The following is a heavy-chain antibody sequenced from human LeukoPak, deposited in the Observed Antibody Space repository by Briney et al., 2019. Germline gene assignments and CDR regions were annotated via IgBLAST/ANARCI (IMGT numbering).Heavy chain of an antibody. D-gene: IGHD2-21*02. Sequence: ASVKVSCKASGYTFTSYDINWVRQATGQGLEWMGWMNPNSGNTGYAQKFQGRVTMTRNTSISTAYMELSSLRSEDTAVYYCARGEDVRDCGGDCYSLYNWGQGTLVTVSS. V-gene: IGHV1-8*01. J-gene: IGHJ4*02. CDR3: ARGEDVRDCGGDCYSLYN. CDR2: MNPNSGNT. CDR1: GYTFTSYD.